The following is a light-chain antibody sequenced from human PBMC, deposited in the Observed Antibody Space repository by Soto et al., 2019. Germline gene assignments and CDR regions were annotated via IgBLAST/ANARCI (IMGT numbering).Light chain of an antibody. J-gene: IGLJ2*01. CDR1: RGHSSYA. V-gene: IGLV4-69*01. Sequence: QAVVTQSPSASASLGASVKLTCTLSRGHSSYAIAWHQQQPEKGPRYLMKLNSDCSHNKGDGIPDRFSGSSSGAERYLTISSLQSEDEADYYCQTWGTGISVVFGGGTKVTVL. CDR3: QTWGTGISVV. CDR2: LNSDCSH.